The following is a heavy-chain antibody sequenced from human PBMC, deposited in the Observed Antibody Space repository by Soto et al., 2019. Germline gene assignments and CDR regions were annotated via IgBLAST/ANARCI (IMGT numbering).Heavy chain of an antibody. CDR3: GKWYSSNWYDYFDY. CDR2: ISGNGGST. CDR1: GFTFSTYA. V-gene: IGHV3-23*01. Sequence: EVQLLESGGGLVQPGGSLRLSCAASGFTFSTYAMSWVRQAPGKGLEWVSAISGNGGSTYYADSVKGRFTISRDTSKNTLYLQMNSLRAEDTALYYCGKWYSSNWYDYFDYWGQGTLVTVSS. J-gene: IGHJ4*02. D-gene: IGHD6-13*01.